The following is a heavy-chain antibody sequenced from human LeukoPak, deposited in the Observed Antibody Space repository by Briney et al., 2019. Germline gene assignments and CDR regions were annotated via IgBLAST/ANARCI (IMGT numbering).Heavy chain of an antibody. CDR3: ARDIVGTFNFFDP. CDR1: DGSISSYY. J-gene: IGHJ5*02. D-gene: IGHD1-1*01. Sequence: SETLSLTRTISDGSISSYYWTWIRQPAGKGLEWIGRIYSSGSTNFNPSLKSRVTMSVDTSKNQFSLKLTSVTAADTAVYYCARDIVGTFNFFDPWGQGTLVTVTS. CDR2: IYSSGST. V-gene: IGHV4-4*07.